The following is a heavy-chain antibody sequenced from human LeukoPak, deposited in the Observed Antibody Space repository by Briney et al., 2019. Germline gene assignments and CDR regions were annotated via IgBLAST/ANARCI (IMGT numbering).Heavy chain of an antibody. CDR3: AGNLLRYFDWLFERGSDAFDI. Sequence: ASVKVSCKASGYTFTGYYMHWVRQAPGQGLEWMGWINPNGGGTNYAQKFQGRVTMTRGTSISTAYMELSRLRSDDTAVYYCAGNLLRYFDWLFERGSDAFDIWGQGTMVTVSS. CDR1: GYTFTGYY. CDR2: INPNGGGT. J-gene: IGHJ3*02. D-gene: IGHD3-9*01. V-gene: IGHV1-2*02.